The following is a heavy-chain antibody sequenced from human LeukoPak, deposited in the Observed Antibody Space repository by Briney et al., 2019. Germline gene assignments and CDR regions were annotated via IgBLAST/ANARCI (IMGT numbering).Heavy chain of an antibody. CDR2: INNDGSST. CDR1: GFTFSRYW. V-gene: IGHV3-74*01. CDR3: ARVARGDYYYYYMDV. Sequence: PGGSLRLSCVASGFTFSRYWMSWVRQAPGKGLVWVSRINNDGSSTSYADSVQGRFTISRDNAKNTLYLQMNSLRAEDTALYYCARVARGDYYYYYMDVWGKGTTVTVSS. J-gene: IGHJ6*03. D-gene: IGHD3-10*01.